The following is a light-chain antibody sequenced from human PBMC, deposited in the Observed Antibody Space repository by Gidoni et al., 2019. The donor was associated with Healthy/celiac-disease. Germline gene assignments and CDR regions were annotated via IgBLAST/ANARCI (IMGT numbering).Light chain of an antibody. CDR3: CSYAGSSTYV. Sequence: SALTQPAPVSGSPGQSITIPCTGTSSDVGSYNLVSWYQQHPGKAPKLMIYEGSKRPSGVSNRFSGSKSGNTASRTISGLQAEDEADYYCCSYAGSSTYVFGTGTKVTVL. V-gene: IGLV2-23*01. J-gene: IGLJ1*01. CDR2: EGS. CDR1: SSDVGSYNL.